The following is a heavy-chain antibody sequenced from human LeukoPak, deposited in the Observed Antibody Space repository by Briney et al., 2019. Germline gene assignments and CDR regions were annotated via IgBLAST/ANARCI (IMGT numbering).Heavy chain of an antibody. Sequence: SQTLSLTCAISGDSVSSNSAAWNWIRQSPSGGLEWVGRTYYRSKWYNDYAVSVKSRITINPDTSKNQFSLQLNSVTPEDTAVYYCARQTWALLGFDPWGQGTLVTVSS. V-gene: IGHV6-1*01. J-gene: IGHJ5*02. CDR3: ARQTWALLGFDP. CDR1: GDSVSSNSAA. D-gene: IGHD1-26*01. CDR2: TYYRSKWYN.